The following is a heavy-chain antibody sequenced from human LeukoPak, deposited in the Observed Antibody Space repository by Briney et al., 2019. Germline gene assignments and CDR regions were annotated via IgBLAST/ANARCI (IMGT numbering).Heavy chain of an antibody. Sequence: GGSLRLSCAASGFSFKDYNMHWVRQAPGKGLEWVAVITYDGSNKYYTDSVKGRFTISRDNSKSTLYLQMNSLRAEDTAVYYCAKVRWDNSGWYYLDYLGQGTLVTVSS. V-gene: IGHV3-30*18. CDR1: GFSFKDYN. CDR3: AKVRWDNSGWYYLDY. D-gene: IGHD6-19*01. J-gene: IGHJ4*02. CDR2: ITYDGSNK.